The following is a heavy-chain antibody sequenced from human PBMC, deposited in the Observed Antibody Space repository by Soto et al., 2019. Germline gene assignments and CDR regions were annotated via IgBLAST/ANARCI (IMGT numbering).Heavy chain of an antibody. CDR3: VRDGVGGTKFFGFLDC. J-gene: IGHJ4*02. Sequence: GGSLRLSCAVPGVIFNGYGMHWVRQAPGKGLDWVAVIWHDGSQKYYADSVKGRFTISRDNSRNTLYLQMDSLRDEDTAIYYCVRDGVGGTKFFGFLDCWGQGTLVTVSS. CDR1: GVIFNGYG. CDR2: IWHDGSQK. V-gene: IGHV3-33*08. D-gene: IGHD3-9*01.